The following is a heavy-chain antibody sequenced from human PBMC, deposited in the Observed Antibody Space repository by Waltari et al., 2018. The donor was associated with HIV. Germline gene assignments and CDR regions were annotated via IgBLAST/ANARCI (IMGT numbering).Heavy chain of an antibody. CDR2: IYYSGST. Sequence: QVQLQESGPGLVKPSETLSLTCTVSGGSISSYYWSWIRQPPGKGLEWIGYIYYSGSTKHNPSLESRVTISVDTSKNQFSLKLTSVTAADTAVYYCARSYYDSSGYHLFDYWGQGTLVTVSS. V-gene: IGHV4-59*01. CDR1: GGSISSYY. CDR3: ARSYYDSSGYHLFDY. D-gene: IGHD3-22*01. J-gene: IGHJ4*02.